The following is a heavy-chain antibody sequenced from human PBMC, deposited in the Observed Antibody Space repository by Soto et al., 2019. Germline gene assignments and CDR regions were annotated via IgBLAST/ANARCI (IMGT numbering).Heavy chain of an antibody. J-gene: IGHJ4*02. D-gene: IGHD3-22*01. CDR3: ARLTSYDSSGYYGY. Sequence: GGSLRLSCAASGFTFSSDSMNWVRQAPGKGLEWVSSISSSSSYIYYADSVKGRFTISRDNAKNSLYLQMNSLRAEDTAVYYCARLTSYDSSGYYGYWGQGTLVTVS. CDR2: ISSSSSYI. CDR1: GFTFSSDS. V-gene: IGHV3-21*01.